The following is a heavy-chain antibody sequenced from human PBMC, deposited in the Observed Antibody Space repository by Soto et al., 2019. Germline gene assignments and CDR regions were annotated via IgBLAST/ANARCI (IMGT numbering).Heavy chain of an antibody. V-gene: IGHV3-23*01. CDR2: ISGSGGST. J-gene: IGHJ4*02. D-gene: IGHD6-6*01. CDR1: GFTFSSYA. Sequence: GGSLRLSCSASGFTFSSYAMHWVRQAPGKGLEWVSAISGSGGSTYYADSVKGRFTISRDNSKNTLYLQMNSLRAEDTAVYYCEKDRVYSCSPIFDFWGQGTLVNVSS. CDR3: EKDRVYSCSPIFDF.